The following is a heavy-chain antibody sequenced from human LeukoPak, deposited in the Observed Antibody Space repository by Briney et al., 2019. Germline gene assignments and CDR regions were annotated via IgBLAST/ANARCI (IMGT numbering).Heavy chain of an antibody. CDR3: ARSLEYASGDPPGY. J-gene: IGHJ4*02. CDR1: GYTFTSDG. Sequence: ASVKVSCKASGYTFTSDGISWVRQAPGQGLEWMGWISAYNGNTNYAQKLQGRVTMTTDTSTSTAYMELRSLRSDDTAVYYCARSLEYASGDPPGYWGQGTLVTVSS. CDR2: ISAYNGNT. V-gene: IGHV1-18*01. D-gene: IGHD4-17*01.